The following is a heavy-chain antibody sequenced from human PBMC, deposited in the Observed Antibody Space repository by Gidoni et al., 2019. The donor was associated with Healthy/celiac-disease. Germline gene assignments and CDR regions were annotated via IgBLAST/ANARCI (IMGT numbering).Heavy chain of an antibody. CDR2: IYYSGST. Sequence: QVQLQESGPGLVKPSETLSLTCTVSGGSVSSGSYYWSWIRQPPGKGLEWIGYIYYSGSTNYNPSLKSRVTISVDTSKNQFSLKLSSVTAADTAVYYCARITTGIAAAGTFPYFDYWGQGTLVTVSS. V-gene: IGHV4-61*01. CDR3: ARITTGIAAAGTFPYFDY. D-gene: IGHD6-13*01. J-gene: IGHJ4*02. CDR1: GGSVSSGSYY.